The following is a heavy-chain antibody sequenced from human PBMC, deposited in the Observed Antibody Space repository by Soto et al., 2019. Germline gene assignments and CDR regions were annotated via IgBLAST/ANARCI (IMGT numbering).Heavy chain of an antibody. CDR1: GGTFSSNA. CDR2: IIPIFGTA. V-gene: IGHV1-69*13. D-gene: IGHD4-17*01. J-gene: IGHJ4*02. Sequence: GASAKVSCKDSGGTFSSNAISWVRQAPGQGLEWMGGIIPIFGTANYAQKFQGRVTITADESTSTAYMELSSLRSEDTAVYYCARGVPVRFDYWGQGTLVTVSS. CDR3: ARGVPVRFDY.